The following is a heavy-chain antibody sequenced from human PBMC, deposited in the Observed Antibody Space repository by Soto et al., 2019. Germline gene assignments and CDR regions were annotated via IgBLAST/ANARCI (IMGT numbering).Heavy chain of an antibody. V-gene: IGHV6-1*01. J-gene: IGHJ6*03. CDR2: TYYRSRWYN. CDR3: AGTTSHQWYYMDV. Sequence: SQTLSLTCAISGDSFSSNSAAWNWIRLSPSRGLEWLARTYYRSRWYNDYAVSVRSRITVNPDTSKNQFSLQLTSVTPEDTAVYYCAGTTSHQWYYMDVWGKGTTVTSP. D-gene: IGHD1-7*01. CDR1: GDSFSSNSAA.